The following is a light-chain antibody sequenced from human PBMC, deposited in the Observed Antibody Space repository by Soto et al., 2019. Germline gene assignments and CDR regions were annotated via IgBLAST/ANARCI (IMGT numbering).Light chain of an antibody. CDR1: SSDVGGYNY. J-gene: IGLJ1*01. CDR3: SSYAGSNHYV. Sequence: QSALTQPPSASGSPGQSVTISCTGTSSDVGGYNYVSWYQQHPGKAPKLMIFEVSERPSGVPGRFVGSKSGNTASLTVSGLQAEDEADYYCSSYAGSNHYVFGSGTKVTVL. CDR2: EVS. V-gene: IGLV2-8*01.